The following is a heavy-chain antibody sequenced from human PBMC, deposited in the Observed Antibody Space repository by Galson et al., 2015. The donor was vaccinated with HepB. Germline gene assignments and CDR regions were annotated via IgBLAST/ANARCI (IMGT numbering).Heavy chain of an antibody. CDR2: IRYDGSNK. V-gene: IGHV3-30*02. D-gene: IGHD3-10*01. J-gene: IGHJ4*02. CDR1: GFTFSSYG. CDR3: AKDRPYGSGSFDY. Sequence: SLRLSCAASGFTFSSYGMHWVRQAPGKGLEWVAFIRYDGSNKYYADSVKGRFTISRDNSKNTLYLQMNSLRAEDTAVYYCAKDRPYGSGSFDYWGQGTLVTVSS.